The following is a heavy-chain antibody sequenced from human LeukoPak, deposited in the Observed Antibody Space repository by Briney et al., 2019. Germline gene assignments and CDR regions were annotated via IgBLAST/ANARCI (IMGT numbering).Heavy chain of an antibody. CDR1: GGSISSYN. V-gene: IGHV4-59*01. Sequence: SETLSLTCTVSGGSISSYNWSWIRQPPGKGLEWIGYIYYSGSTNYNPSLKSRVTISVDTSKNQFSLKLSSVTAADTAVYYCARVAVGYYVDYWGQGTLVTVSS. J-gene: IGHJ4*02. D-gene: IGHD3-22*01. CDR3: ARVAVGYYVDY. CDR2: IYYSGST.